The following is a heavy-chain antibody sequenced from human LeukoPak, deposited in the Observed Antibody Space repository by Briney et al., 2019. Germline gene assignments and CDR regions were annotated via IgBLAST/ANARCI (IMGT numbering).Heavy chain of an antibody. CDR1: GYTFTSYG. V-gene: IGHV1-18*04. Sequence: ASVKVSCKASGYTFTSYGISWVRQAPGQGLEWMGWISAYNGNTNYAQKLQGRVTMTTDTSTSTAYMELRSLRSDDTAVYYCARGPTYYDILTGYYPPDYWGQGTLVTVSS. CDR2: ISAYNGNT. CDR3: ARGPTYYDILTGYYPPDY. J-gene: IGHJ4*02. D-gene: IGHD3-9*01.